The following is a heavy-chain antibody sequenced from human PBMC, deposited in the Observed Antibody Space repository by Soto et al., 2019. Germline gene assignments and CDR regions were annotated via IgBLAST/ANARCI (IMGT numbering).Heavy chain of an antibody. J-gene: IGHJ6*01. CDR2: IYYTGTT. Sequence: SETLSLTSTVPGGSISYANHYWSWIRDHPGKGLEWIGYIYYTGTTYYSPSLESRVAISVDTSQNQFSLKLGAVTAADTAVYFCARGRGSSWG. CDR3: ARGRGSS. V-gene: IGHV4-31*03. D-gene: IGHD2-15*01. CDR1: GGSISYANHY.